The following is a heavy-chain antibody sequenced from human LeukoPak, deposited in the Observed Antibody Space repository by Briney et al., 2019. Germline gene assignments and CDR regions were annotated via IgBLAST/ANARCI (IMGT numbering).Heavy chain of an antibody. J-gene: IGHJ4*02. CDR3: ASGDSSGYYYFDY. CDR2: IYYSGST. D-gene: IGHD3-22*01. Sequence: SETLSLTCTVPGGSISSGGYYWSWIRQHPGKGLEWIGYIYYSGSTYYNPSLKSRVTISVDTSKNQFSLKLSSVTAADTAVYYCASGDSSGYYYFDYWGQGTLVTVSS. V-gene: IGHV4-31*03. CDR1: GGSISSGGYY.